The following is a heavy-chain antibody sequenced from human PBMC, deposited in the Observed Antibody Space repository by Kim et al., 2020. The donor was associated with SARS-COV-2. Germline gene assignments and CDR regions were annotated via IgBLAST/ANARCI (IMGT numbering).Heavy chain of an antibody. V-gene: IGHV3-21*01. CDR3: ARECTYIVVVPAAKGKVYYGVDV. D-gene: IGHD2-2*01. CDR1: GFTFSSYS. J-gene: IGHJ6*04. CDR2: ISSSSSYI. Sequence: GGSLRLSCAASGFTFSSYSMNWVRQAPGKGLEWVSSISSSSSYIYYADSVKGRFTISRDNAKNSLYLQMNSLRAEDTAVYYCARECTYIVVVPAAKGKVYYGVDVWGKGTTVTVSS.